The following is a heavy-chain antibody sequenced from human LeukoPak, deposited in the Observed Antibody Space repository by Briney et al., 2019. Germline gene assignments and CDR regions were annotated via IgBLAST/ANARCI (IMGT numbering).Heavy chain of an antibody. CDR3: AKSPSDGSI. J-gene: IGHJ3*02. V-gene: IGHV3-21*01. CDR1: GFTFSDHY. CDR2: ISSSSSYI. Sequence: GGSLRLSCAASGFTFSDHYLDWVRQAPGKGLEWVSSISSSSSYIYYADSVKGRFTISRDNAKNTLYLQMNSLRAEDTAVYYCAKSPSDGSIWGQGTMVTVSS.